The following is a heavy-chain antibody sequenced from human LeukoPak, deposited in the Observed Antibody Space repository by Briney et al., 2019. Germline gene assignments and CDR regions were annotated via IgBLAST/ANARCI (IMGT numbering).Heavy chain of an antibody. CDR2: ISTDGDTI. J-gene: IGHJ4*02. CDR1: GFTFSRYD. V-gene: IGHV3-48*01. Sequence: PGGSLRLSCVGSGFTFSRYDVHWVRQAPGKGLEWISYISTDGDTIYYADSVKGRFTISRDNAKNSLYLQMNSLRAEDTAVYYCQRKGFDYWGQGTLVTVSS. CDR3: QRKGFDY.